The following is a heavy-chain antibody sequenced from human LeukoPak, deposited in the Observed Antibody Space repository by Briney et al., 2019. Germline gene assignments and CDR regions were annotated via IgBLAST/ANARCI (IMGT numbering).Heavy chain of an antibody. D-gene: IGHD4-17*01. CDR1: GYTLTELS. CDR2: FDPEDGET. CDR3: ATAPLPQLITPMHDHGDYGVFDY. V-gene: IGHV1-24*01. J-gene: IGHJ4*02. Sequence: ASVKVSCKVSGYTLTELSMHWVRQAPGKGLEWMGGFDPEDGETIYAQEFQGRVTMTEDTSTDTAYMELSSLRSEDTAVYYCATAPLPQLITPMHDHGDYGVFDYWGQGTLVTVSS.